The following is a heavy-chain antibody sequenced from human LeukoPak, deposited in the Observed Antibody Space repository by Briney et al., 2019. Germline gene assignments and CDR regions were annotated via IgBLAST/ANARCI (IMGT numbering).Heavy chain of an antibody. CDR1: GFTFSSYW. D-gene: IGHD3-3*01. CDR2: INTDGSST. V-gene: IGHV3-74*01. CDR3: ARVNDFGDYFDY. Sequence: GGSLRLSCAASGFTFSSYWMHWVRQAPGKGLVWVSRINTDGSSTSYADSVKGRFTISRDNVKNTLYLQMNSLRAEDTAVYYCARVNDFGDYFDYWGQGTLVTVSS. J-gene: IGHJ4*02.